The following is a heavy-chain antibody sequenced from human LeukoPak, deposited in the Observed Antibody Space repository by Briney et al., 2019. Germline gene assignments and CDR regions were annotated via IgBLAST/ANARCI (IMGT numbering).Heavy chain of an antibody. CDR1: GGSISSGDYY. V-gene: IGHV4-30-4*01. D-gene: IGHD3-16*01. Sequence: SQTLSLTCTVSGGSISSGDYYWSWIRQPPGKGQEWIGYIYYSGSTYYNPSLKSRVTISVDTSKNQFSLKLSSVTAADTAVYYCARDVMGSYGYYYYYGMDVWGQGTTVTVSS. J-gene: IGHJ6*02. CDR2: IYYSGST. CDR3: ARDVMGSYGYYYYYGMDV.